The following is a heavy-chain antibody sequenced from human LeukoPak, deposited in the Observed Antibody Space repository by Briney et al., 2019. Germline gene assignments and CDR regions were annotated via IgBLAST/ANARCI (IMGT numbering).Heavy chain of an antibody. V-gene: IGHV1-24*01. CDR1: GYTLTELS. CDR2: FDPEDGET. J-gene: IGHJ5*02. Sequence: ASVKVSCKVSGYTLTELSMHWVRQAPGKGLEWMGGFDPEDGETIYAQKFQGRVTMTEDTSTDTAYMELSSLRSEDTAVYYCATVPRSPIWFGEPAFDPWGQGTLVIVSS. CDR3: ATVPRSPIWFGEPAFDP. D-gene: IGHD3-10*01.